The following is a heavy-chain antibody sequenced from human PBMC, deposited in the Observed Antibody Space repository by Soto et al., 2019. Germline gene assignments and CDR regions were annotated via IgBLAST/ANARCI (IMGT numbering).Heavy chain of an antibody. V-gene: IGHV3-30-3*01. CDR2: ISYDGSNK. J-gene: IGHJ4*02. D-gene: IGHD6-19*01. Sequence: GWSLRLCCAASGFTFSSYAMHWVRQAPGKGLEWVAVISYDGSNKYYADSVKGRFTISRDNSKNTLYLQMNSLRAEDTAVYYCARGGYSSGWYNDYWGQGTLVTVSS. CDR1: GFTFSSYA. CDR3: ARGGYSSGWYNDY.